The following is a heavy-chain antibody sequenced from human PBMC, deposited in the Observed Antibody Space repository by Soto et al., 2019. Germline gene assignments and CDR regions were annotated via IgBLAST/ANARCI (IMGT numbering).Heavy chain of an antibody. CDR3: AKVGCSGGSCYLYFDY. V-gene: IGHV3-9*01. Sequence: LRLSCAASGGTFVDYAMHWVRQVPGKGLEWVSGISWNSGSIGYADSVKGRFTISRDNAKNTLYLQMNSLRAEDTALYYCAKVGCSGGSCYLYFDYWGQGMLVTVSS. D-gene: IGHD2-15*01. CDR1: GGTFVDYA. CDR2: ISWNSGSI. J-gene: IGHJ4*02.